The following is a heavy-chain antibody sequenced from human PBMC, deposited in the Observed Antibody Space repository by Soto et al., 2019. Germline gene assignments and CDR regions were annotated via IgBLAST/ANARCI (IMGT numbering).Heavy chain of an antibody. CDR1: GFTFSTYA. V-gene: IGHV3-21*01. CDR2: ISSSSSYI. Sequence: PGGSLRLSCAASGFTFSTYAMNWVRQAPGKGLEWVSSISSSSSYIYYADSVKGRFTISRDNAKNSLYLQMNSLRAEDTAVYYCASADTAMVPTRYGMDVWGQGTTVTVSS. J-gene: IGHJ6*02. CDR3: ASADTAMVPTRYGMDV. D-gene: IGHD5-18*01.